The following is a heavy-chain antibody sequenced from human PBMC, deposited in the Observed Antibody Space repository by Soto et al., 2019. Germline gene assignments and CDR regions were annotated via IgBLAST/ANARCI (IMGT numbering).Heavy chain of an antibody. D-gene: IGHD7-27*01. J-gene: IGHJ3*02. CDR2: ISYDGSNK. CDR3: AKDNNWGSPGGAFDI. CDR1: GFTFSSYG. V-gene: IGHV3-30*18. Sequence: GGSLRLSCAASGFTFSSYGMHWVRQAPGKGLEWVAVISYDGSNKYYADSVKGRFTISRDNSKNTLYLQMNSLRAEDTAVYYCAKDNNWGSPGGAFDIWGQGTMVTVSS.